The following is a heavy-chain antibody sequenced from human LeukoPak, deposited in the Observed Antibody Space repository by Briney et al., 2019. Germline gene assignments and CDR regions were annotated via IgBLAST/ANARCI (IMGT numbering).Heavy chain of an antibody. Sequence: GGSLRLSCAASGFTFDDYAMHWVRQAPGKGLEWVSGISWNSGSIGYADSVKGRFTISRDNAKNSLYLQMNSLRAEDTALYCCAKGYSYGYYYYGMDVWGQGTTVTVSS. D-gene: IGHD5-18*01. CDR1: GFTFDDYA. J-gene: IGHJ6*02. CDR3: AKGYSYGYYYYGMDV. CDR2: ISWNSGSI. V-gene: IGHV3-9*01.